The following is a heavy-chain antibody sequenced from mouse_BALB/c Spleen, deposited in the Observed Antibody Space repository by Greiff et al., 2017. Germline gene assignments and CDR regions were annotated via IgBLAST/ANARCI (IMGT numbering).Heavy chain of an antibody. J-gene: IGHJ4*01. CDR1: GYTFTSYW. Sequence: VQLQQSGAELARPGASVKLSCKASGYTFTSYWMQWVKQRPGQGLEWIGAIYPGDGDTRYTQKFKDKATLTADKSSSTAYMQLSSLTSEDSAVYYCARWLRGYAMDYWGQGTSVTVSS. CDR2: IYPGDGDT. D-gene: IGHD2-3*01. CDR3: ARWLRGYAMDY. V-gene: IGHV1-87*01.